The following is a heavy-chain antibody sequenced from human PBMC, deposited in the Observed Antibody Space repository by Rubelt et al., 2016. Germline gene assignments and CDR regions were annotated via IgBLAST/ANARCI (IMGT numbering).Heavy chain of an antibody. V-gene: IGHV3-21*01. Sequence: SCAASGFTFSDYSMHWVRLAPGKGLEWVASISWSSTYNIYAESVRGRFTISRDNANDSMSLQLSSLRVEDTALYHCARDHVPDLWGQGTLVTVSS. CDR2: ISWSSTYN. CDR1: GFTFSDYS. J-gene: IGHJ5*02. CDR3: ARDHVPDL.